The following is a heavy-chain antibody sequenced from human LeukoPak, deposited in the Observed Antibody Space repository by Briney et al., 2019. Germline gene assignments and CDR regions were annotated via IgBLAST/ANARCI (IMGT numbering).Heavy chain of an antibody. CDR1: GFTFDDYG. D-gene: IGHD1-14*01. V-gene: IGHV3-20*04. J-gene: IGHJ3*02. CDR3: ARGTEPTWMLETFDI. CDR2: INWNGGST. Sequence: GGSLRLSCAASGFTFDDYGMSWVRQAPGKGLEWVSGINWNGGSTGYADSVKGRFTISKDNAKNSLYLQMNSLRAEDTALYYCARGTEPTWMLETFDIWGQGTMVTVSS.